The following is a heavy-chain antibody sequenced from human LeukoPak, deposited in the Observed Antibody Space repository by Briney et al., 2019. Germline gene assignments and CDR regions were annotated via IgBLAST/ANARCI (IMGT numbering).Heavy chain of an antibody. D-gene: IGHD3-3*01. CDR2: IYYNGRT. V-gene: IGHV4-39*02. CDR1: GGSISNGSYY. Sequence: RPSETLSLTCIVSGGSISNGSYYWGWIRQPPGKGLEWIGSIYYNGRTYYNPSLKSRVTLFVDTSKNHFSLKLSSVTAADTSTYYCARVRFSEWLSYACPVDNWGQGALVTVSS. CDR3: ARVRFSEWLSYACPVDN. J-gene: IGHJ4*02.